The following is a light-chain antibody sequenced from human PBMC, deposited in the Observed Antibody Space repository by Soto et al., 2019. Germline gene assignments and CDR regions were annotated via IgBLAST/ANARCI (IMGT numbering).Light chain of an antibody. CDR1: SSNIGNNF. CDR2: DNN. V-gene: IGLV1-51*01. J-gene: IGLJ1*01. Sequence: QSVLTQPPSVSAAPGQKVTISCSGSSSNIGNNFVTWYQQLPGTAPKLLIYDNNNRPSGIPDRFSGSQSGTSATLGITGLQTGDEAVYYCGSWDSSLTYVFGTGTKLTVL. CDR3: GSWDSSLTYV.